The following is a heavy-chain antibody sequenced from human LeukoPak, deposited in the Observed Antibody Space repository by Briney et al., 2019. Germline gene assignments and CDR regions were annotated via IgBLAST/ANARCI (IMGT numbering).Heavy chain of an antibody. V-gene: IGHV3-23*01. D-gene: IGHD3-10*01. CDR1: GFTFSSYA. CDR2: ISGSGGST. Sequence: GGSLRLSCAASGFTFSSYAMSWVRQAPGKGLEWVSAISGSGGSTYYADSVKGRFTISRDNSKNTLYLQMNSLRAEDTAVYYCAKDPILWFGELSGYWGQGTLVTVSS. CDR3: AKDPILWFGELSGY. J-gene: IGHJ4*02.